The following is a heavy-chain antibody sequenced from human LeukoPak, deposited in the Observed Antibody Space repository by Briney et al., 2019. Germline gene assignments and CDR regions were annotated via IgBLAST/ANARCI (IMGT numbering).Heavy chain of an antibody. V-gene: IGHV3-23*01. J-gene: IGHJ6*03. D-gene: IGHD6-19*01. CDR2: IGGSGGGT. CDR1: GFTFSSHG. Sequence: GGSLRLSCAASGFTFSSHGMSWVRQAPGKGLEWVSAIGGSGGGTYYADSVKGRFTISRDNSKNTLYLQMNSLRAEDTAVYYCAKRGSGWYEDYYYYMDVWGKGTTVTISS. CDR3: AKRGSGWYEDYYYYMDV.